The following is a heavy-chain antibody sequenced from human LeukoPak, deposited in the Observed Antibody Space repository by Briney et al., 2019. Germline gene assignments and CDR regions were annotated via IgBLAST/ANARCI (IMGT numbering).Heavy chain of an antibody. CDR3: ARRNWNDPNDAFDI. J-gene: IGHJ3*02. D-gene: IGHD1-1*01. CDR1: GGSISSSSYY. CDR2: IYYSGST. Sequence: SEALSLTCTVSGGSISSSSYYWGWIRQPPGKGLEWIGSIYYSGSTYYNPSLKSRVTISVDTSKNQLSLKLSSVTAADTAVHYCARRNWNDPNDAFDIWGQGTMVTVSS. V-gene: IGHV4-39*01.